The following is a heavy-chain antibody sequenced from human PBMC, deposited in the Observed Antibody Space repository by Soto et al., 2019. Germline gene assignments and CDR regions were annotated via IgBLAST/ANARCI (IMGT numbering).Heavy chain of an antibody. V-gene: IGHV3-21*01. CDR1: GFTFNLYT. Sequence: DVQLVESGGGLVKPGGSLRLSCTASGFTFNLYTLNWVRQAPGKGLEWVSSVSSTSSYLYYADSVKGRFAISRDNAEKSLFLQMSDLRAEDTAIYYCATEGRSGYRNFDFWGQGTLVTVSS. J-gene: IGHJ4*02. CDR2: VSSTSSYL. CDR3: ATEGRSGYRNFDF. D-gene: IGHD3-22*01.